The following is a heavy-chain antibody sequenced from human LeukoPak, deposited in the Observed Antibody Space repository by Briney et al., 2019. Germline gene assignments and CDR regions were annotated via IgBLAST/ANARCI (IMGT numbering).Heavy chain of an antibody. V-gene: IGHV4-31*01. Sequence: PSETLSLTCTVSGGSISSGGYYWSWIRQHPGKGLEWIGYIYYSGSTYYNPSLKSQVTISADTSKNQFSLKLSSVTAADTAVYYCARVDIVVVPGFDYWGQGTLVTVSS. CDR2: IYYSGST. D-gene: IGHD2-2*03. CDR1: GGSISSGGYY. CDR3: ARVDIVVVPGFDY. J-gene: IGHJ4*02.